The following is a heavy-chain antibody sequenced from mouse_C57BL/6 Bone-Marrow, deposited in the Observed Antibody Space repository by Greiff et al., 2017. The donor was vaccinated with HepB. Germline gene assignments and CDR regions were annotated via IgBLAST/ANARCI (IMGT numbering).Heavy chain of an antibody. CDR2: VFPGSGGS. V-gene: IGHV1-55*01. Sequence: QVQLQQPGAELVKPGASVKMSCRASGYTFTNNWITWVRQRPGQGLEWIGDVFPGSGGSNNNEKFKRRATLTVDTSSSTAYMPLSSLTSEDSAVYYCARDYGSSGGALDYWGQGTSVTVSS. J-gene: IGHJ4*01. CDR3: ARDYGSSGGALDY. D-gene: IGHD1-1*01. CDR1: GYTFTNNW.